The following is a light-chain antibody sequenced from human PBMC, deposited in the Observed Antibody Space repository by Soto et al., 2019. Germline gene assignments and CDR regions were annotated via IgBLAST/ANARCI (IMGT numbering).Light chain of an antibody. CDR3: QQRSDWPPIT. Sequence: VMTQSPLSLPVTLGQPASISCRASQSVGDYLAWYQQKPGQAPRLLIYDASNRAAGVPYRFRGSGSGTDFTLTISSVEPEDFGVYYCQQRSDWPPITFGQGTRLEI. V-gene: IGKV3-11*01. CDR2: DAS. CDR1: QSVGDY. J-gene: IGKJ5*01.